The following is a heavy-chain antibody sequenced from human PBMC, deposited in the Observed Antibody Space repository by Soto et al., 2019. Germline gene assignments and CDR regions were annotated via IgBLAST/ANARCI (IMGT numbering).Heavy chain of an antibody. D-gene: IGHD4-17*01. CDR1: GFTFSSYA. CDR2: ISGSGATT. Sequence: GGSLRLSCAASGFTFSSYAMSWVRQAPGKGLAWVSSISGSGATTFYADSVKGRFTISRDNAKNSLYLQMNSLRAEDTAVYYCAKEYGRLDYWGQGTLVTVSS. CDR3: AKEYGRLDY. J-gene: IGHJ4*02. V-gene: IGHV3-23*01.